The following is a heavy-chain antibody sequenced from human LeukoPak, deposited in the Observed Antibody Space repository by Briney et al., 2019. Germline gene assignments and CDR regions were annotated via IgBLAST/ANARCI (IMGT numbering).Heavy chain of an antibody. CDR2: MNPNSGNT. V-gene: IGHV1-8*03. CDR3: ARAKGLVAATPVY. J-gene: IGHJ4*02. Sequence: ASVKVSCKASGYTFTSYDINWVRQATGQGLEWMGWMNPNSGNTGYAQKFQGRVTITRNTSISTAYMELSSLRSEDTAVYYCARAKGLVAATPVYWGQGTLVTVSS. CDR1: GYTFTSYD. D-gene: IGHD2-15*01.